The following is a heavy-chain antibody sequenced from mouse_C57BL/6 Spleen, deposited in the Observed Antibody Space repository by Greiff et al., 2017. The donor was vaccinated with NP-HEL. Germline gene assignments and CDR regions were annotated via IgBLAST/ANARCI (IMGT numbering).Heavy chain of an antibody. D-gene: IGHD2-5*01. J-gene: IGHJ4*01. CDR1: GYAFTNYL. CDR2: INPGSGGT. V-gene: IGHV1-54*01. CDR3: ARRSYYSNSLGYAMDY. Sequence: VQLQQSGAELVRPGTSVKVSCKASGYAFTNYLIEWVKQRPGQGLEWIGVINPGSGGTNYNEKFKGKATLTADKSSSTAYMQLSSLTSEDSAVYFCARRSYYSNSLGYAMDYWGQGTSVTVSS.